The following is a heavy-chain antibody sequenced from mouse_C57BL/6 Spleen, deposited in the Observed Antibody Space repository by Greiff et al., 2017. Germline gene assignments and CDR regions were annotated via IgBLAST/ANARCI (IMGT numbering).Heavy chain of an antibody. CDR3: AGNTYDSSRDY. J-gene: IGHJ2*01. D-gene: IGHD1-1*01. Sequence: EVQLQQSGPELVKPGASVKISCKASGYTFTDYYMNWVKQSHGKSLEWIGDINPYNGGTSYNQKFKGKATLTVDKSSSTAYMELSSLTSEDSAVCSSAGNTYDSSRDYWGKGTTLTVSS. V-gene: IGHV1-26*01. CDR1: GYTFTDYY. CDR2: INPYNGGT.